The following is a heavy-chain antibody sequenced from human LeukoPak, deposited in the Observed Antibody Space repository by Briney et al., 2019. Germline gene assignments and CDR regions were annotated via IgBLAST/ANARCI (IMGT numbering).Heavy chain of an antibody. CDR2: ISYDGSNK. Sequence: GGSLRLSCAASGFTFSSYGMHWVRQAPGKGLEWVAVISYDGSNKYYADSVKGRFTISRDNSKNTLYLQMNSLRAEDTAVYYCAKGGVVAATGLNRWGQGTLVTVSS. V-gene: IGHV3-30*18. J-gene: IGHJ4*02. CDR1: GFTFSSYG. CDR3: AKGGVVAATGLNR. D-gene: IGHD2-15*01.